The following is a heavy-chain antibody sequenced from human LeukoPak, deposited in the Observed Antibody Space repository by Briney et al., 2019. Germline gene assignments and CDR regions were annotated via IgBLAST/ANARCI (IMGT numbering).Heavy chain of an antibody. CDR3: AREFIDGMDV. CDR1: GVSLCIFY. V-gene: IGHV4-59*12. Sequence: PQTLSLTCTVSGVSLCIFYWSWIWHPPEKRLECVGYNYYSGSTHYNPSLTSRVTISVDTSKNKFSPKLSSVSAADTAVYFCAREFIDGMDVWGQGTTVTVSS. J-gene: IGHJ6*02. CDR2: NYYSGST. D-gene: IGHD1-26*01.